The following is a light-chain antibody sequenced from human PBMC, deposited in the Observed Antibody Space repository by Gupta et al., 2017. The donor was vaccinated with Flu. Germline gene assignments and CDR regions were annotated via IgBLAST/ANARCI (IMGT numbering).Light chain of an antibody. J-gene: IGKJ4*01. V-gene: IGKV3-11*01. CDR1: QSVKGA. Sequence: EVVLTQSLATLSLTPGERATLSCRASQSVKGALAWYQQKPGQAPRLLVYDASNRAAGIPVKFSGSGSGTDFTLTISNLEPEDFAVYYCQQRADWPLTFGGGTKVEIK. CDR3: QQRADWPLT. CDR2: DAS.